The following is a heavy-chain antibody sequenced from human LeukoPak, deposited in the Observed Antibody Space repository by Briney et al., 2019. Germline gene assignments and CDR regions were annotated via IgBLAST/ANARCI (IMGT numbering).Heavy chain of an antibody. CDR2: IYYSGST. J-gene: IGHJ4*02. V-gene: IGHV4-59*08. D-gene: IGHD6-19*01. CDR3: ARLGGGYSSGWDKGFSYYFDY. Sequence: SETLSLTCTVSGGSISSYYWSWIRQPPGKGLEWIGYIYYSGSTNYNPSLKSRVTISVDTSKNQFSLKLSSVTAADTAVYYCARLGGGYSSGWDKGFSYYFDYWGQGTLVTVSS. CDR1: GGSISSYY.